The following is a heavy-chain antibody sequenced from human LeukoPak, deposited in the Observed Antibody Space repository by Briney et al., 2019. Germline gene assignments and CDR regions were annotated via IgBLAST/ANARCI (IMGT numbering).Heavy chain of an antibody. J-gene: IGHJ5*02. CDR3: ARDQESWFDP. V-gene: IGHV3-21*01. Sequence: GGSLRLSCAASGFTFSSYSMNWVRQAPGKGLEWVSSVSSSSSYIYYADSAKGRFTISRDNAKNSLYLQMNSLRAEDTAVYYCARDQESWFDPWGQGTLVTVSS. CDR2: VSSSSSYI. CDR1: GFTFSSYS.